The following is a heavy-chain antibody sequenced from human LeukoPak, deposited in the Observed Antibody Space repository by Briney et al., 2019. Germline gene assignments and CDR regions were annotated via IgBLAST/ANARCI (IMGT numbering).Heavy chain of an antibody. J-gene: IGHJ6*02. V-gene: IGHV3-33*01. CDR1: GIPFSTYG. D-gene: IGHD1-1*01. CDR3: ARWNQGYDLDV. CDR2: IWYDGSKK. Sequence: QPGGSLRLSCAASGIPFSTYGMHWVRQAPGKGLEWVALIWYDGSKKYYADFVRGRFTISRDNSKSTLYLQMNSLRAEDTAVYFCARWNQGYDLDVWGQGTTVTVSS.